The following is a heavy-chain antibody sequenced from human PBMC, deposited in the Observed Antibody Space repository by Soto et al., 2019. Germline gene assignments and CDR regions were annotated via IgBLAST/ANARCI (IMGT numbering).Heavy chain of an antibody. Sequence: ASVKVSCKASGYTFTDYYIHWVRQAPGQGLEWIGSINPNSGGTTYAQNFEGRVTMTTDTSTSTAYMELRSLRSDDTAVYYCAKGRRMDVWGQGTTVNVS. J-gene: IGHJ6*02. CDR2: INPNSGGT. V-gene: IGHV1-2*02. CDR3: AKGRRMDV. CDR1: GYTFTDYY.